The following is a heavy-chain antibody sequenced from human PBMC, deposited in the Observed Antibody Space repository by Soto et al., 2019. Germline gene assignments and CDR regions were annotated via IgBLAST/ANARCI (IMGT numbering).Heavy chain of an antibody. J-gene: IGHJ4*02. D-gene: IGHD3-10*01. CDR3: ARDPAMVRGSTGFDY. V-gene: IGHV1-69*01. Sequence: QVQLVQSGAEVKKPGSSVKVSCKASGGTFSSYAISWVRQAPGQGLEWMGGIIPIFGTANYAQKFQGRVTMTADESTSTAYMELRSLRSEDTAVYYCARDPAMVRGSTGFDYWGQGTLVTVSS. CDR2: IIPIFGTA. CDR1: GGTFSSYA.